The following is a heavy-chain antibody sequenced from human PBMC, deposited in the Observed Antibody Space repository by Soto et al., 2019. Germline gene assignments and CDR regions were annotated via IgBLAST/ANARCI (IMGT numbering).Heavy chain of an antibody. V-gene: IGHV3-23*01. CDR3: ANVPIWCSSTSCYTEGFDY. Sequence: EVQLLDSGGGLVQPGGSLRLSCTASGFTFSDYAMSWVRQPPGTGLEWVSVISAGGSTYYADSVKGRFTVSRANSKNTVYLQMSSLRAEDTAVYYCANVPIWCSSTSCYTEGFDYWGQGTLVTVSS. CDR1: GFTFSDYA. J-gene: IGHJ4*02. CDR2: ISAGGST. D-gene: IGHD2-2*02.